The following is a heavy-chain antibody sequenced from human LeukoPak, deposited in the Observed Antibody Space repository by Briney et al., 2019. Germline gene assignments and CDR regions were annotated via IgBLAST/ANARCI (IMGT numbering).Heavy chain of an antibody. J-gene: IGHJ6*02. CDR1: GFTFSSYW. CDR2: INSDGSST. D-gene: IGHD4-17*01. CDR3: ARPSPDYGDGMDV. V-gene: IGHV3-74*01. Sequence: PGGSLRLSCAASGFTFSSYWMHWVRQAPGKGLVWVSRINSDGSSTSYADSVKGRFTISRDNAKNTLYLQMNSLRAEDTAVYYCARPSPDYGDGMDVWGQGTTVTVSS.